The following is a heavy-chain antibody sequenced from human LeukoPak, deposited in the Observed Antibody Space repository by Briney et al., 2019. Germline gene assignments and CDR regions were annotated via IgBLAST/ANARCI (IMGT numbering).Heavy chain of an antibody. D-gene: IGHD3-22*01. J-gene: IGHJ4*02. Sequence: SETLSLTCTVSGGSISSYYWSWIRQPLGKGLEWIGYIYYSGSTNYNPSLKSRVTISIDTSKNQFSLKLTSVTAADTAVYYCARAAWYDSSGYDGRGDYFDYWGQGTLVTVSS. CDR3: ARAAWYDSSGYDGRGDYFDY. CDR2: IYYSGST. CDR1: GGSISSYY. V-gene: IGHV4-59*01.